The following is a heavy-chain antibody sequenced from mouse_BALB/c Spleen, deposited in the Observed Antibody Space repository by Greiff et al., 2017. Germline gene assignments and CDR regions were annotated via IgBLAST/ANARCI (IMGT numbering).Heavy chain of an antibody. Sequence: VQLQQSGAELVKPGASVKLSCTASGFNIKDTYMHWVKQRPEQGLEWIGRIDPANGNTKYDPKFQGKATIPADTSSNTAYLQLSSLTSEDTAVYYCARGTNWPFDYWGQGTTLTVSS. J-gene: IGHJ2*01. D-gene: IGHD4-1*01. CDR1: GFNIKDTY. V-gene: IGHV14-3*02. CDR3: ARGTNWPFDY. CDR2: IDPANGNT.